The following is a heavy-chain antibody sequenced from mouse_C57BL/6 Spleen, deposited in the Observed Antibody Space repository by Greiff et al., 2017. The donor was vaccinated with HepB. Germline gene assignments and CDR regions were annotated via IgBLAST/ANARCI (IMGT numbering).Heavy chain of an antibody. V-gene: IGHV5-12*01. CDR3: ARRHYGSSEWYFDV. CDR2: ISNGGGST. D-gene: IGHD1-1*01. J-gene: IGHJ1*03. Sequence: DVKLVESGGGLVQPGGSLKLSCAASGFTFSDYYMYWVRQTPEKRLEWVAYISNGGGSTYYPDTVKGRFTISRDNAKNTLYLQMSRLKSEDTAMYYCARRHYGSSEWYFDVWGTGTTVTVSS. CDR1: GFTFSDYY.